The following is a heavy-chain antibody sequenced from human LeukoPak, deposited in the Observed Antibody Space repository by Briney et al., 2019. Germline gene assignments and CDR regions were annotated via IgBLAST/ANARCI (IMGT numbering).Heavy chain of an antibody. CDR2: IYHSGSA. J-gene: IGHJ6*03. Sequence: PSETLSLTCTVSGYSISSGYYWGWVRQPPGKGLEWIGSIYHSGSAYYNPSLRSGAAISVHTPKNQFSLKLSYVTAADTAVYYCASDRVKLERRVTQSYYYYYMDVWGKGTTVSVSS. CDR1: GYSISSGYY. V-gene: IGHV4-38-2*02. D-gene: IGHD1-1*01. CDR3: ASDRVKLERRVTQSYYYYYMDV.